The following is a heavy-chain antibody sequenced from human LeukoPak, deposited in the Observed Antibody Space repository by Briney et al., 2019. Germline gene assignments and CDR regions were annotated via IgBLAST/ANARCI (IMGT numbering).Heavy chain of an antibody. CDR3: VRDLGGRSGH. CDR2: SNEDGSTT. CDR1: GFTFSSNW. J-gene: IGHJ4*02. D-gene: IGHD1-26*01. Sequence: GGSLRLSCAASGFTFSSNWMHWVRQAPGKGLVWVSRSNEDGSTTNYADSVKGRFTISRDNAKNTLYLQMDSLTAEDTAVYYCVRDLGGRSGHWGQGTLITVSS. V-gene: IGHV3-74*01.